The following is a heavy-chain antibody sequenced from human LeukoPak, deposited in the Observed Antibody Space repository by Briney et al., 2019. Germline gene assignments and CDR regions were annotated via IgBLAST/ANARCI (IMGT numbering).Heavy chain of an antibody. Sequence: SETLSLTCTVSGGSISSYYWSWIRQPPGKGLEWIGYTYYSGSTNYSPSLKSRVTISVDTSKNQFSLKLSSVTAADTAVYYCAREERDPFTIDYWGQGTLVTASS. V-gene: IGHV4-59*01. CDR3: AREERDPFTIDY. CDR1: GGSISSYY. J-gene: IGHJ4*02. CDR2: TYYSGST.